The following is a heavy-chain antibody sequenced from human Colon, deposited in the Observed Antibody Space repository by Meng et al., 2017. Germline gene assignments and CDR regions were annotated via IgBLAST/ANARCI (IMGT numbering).Heavy chain of an antibody. J-gene: IGHJ5*02. D-gene: IGHD3-10*01. CDR2: ISWNSGDI. CDR3: FRGVVNNWFDP. Sequence: SLKISCAASGFTFGDFAMHWVRQAPGKGLEWVSGISWNSGDIDYADSVKGRFIISRDNAKNSLYLQMNSLRPEDTAFYFCFRGVVNNWFDPWGQGTLVTVSS. CDR1: GFTFGDFA. V-gene: IGHV3-9*01.